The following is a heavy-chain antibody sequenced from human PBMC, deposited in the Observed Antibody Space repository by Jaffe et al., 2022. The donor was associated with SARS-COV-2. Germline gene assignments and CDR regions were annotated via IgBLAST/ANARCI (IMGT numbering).Heavy chain of an antibody. V-gene: IGHV3-74*01. J-gene: IGHJ6*02. CDR1: GFTFSTYW. CDR2: INSDGRRT. Sequence: EVQLVESGGGLVQPGGSLRLSCAASGFTFSTYWMHWVRQAPGKGLVWVSRINSDGRRTSYADSVKGRFTISRDNAKNTLYLQMNSLRAEDTAEYYCAGVVAVPSGLDVWGQGTTVTVSS. D-gene: IGHD2-2*01. CDR3: AGVVAVPSGLDV.